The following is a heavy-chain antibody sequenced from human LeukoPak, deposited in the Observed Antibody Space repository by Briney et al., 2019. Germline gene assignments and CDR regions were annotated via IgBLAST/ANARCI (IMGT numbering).Heavy chain of an antibody. J-gene: IGHJ4*02. CDR3: ARGSIAVAGFDY. CDR2: ISAYNGNT. CDR1: GYTFTNYG. D-gene: IGHD6-19*01. Sequence: ASVKVSFKASGYTFTNYGISWVRQAPGQGLEWMGWISAYNGNTNYAQKPQGRVTMTTDTSTSTAYMELRSLRADDTAVYYCARGSIAVAGFDYWGQGTLVTVSS. V-gene: IGHV1-18*01.